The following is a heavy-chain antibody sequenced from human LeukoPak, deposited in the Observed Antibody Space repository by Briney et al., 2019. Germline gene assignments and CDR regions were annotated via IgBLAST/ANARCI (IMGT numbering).Heavy chain of an antibody. J-gene: IGHJ4*02. CDR1: GGSFSGYY. CDR2: INHSGGI. V-gene: IGHV4-34*01. Sequence: SETLSLTCAVYGGSFSGYYWSWIRQPPGKGLEWIGEINHSGGINYNPSLKSRVTISVDTSKNQFPLNLNSVTAADTAVYYCARGLIRSPDYWGQGTLVTVSS. CDR3: ARGLIRSPDY.